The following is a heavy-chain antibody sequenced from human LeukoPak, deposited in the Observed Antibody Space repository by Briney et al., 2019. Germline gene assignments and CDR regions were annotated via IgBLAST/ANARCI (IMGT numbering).Heavy chain of an antibody. Sequence: GGSLRLSCAASGFTFSSYWMSWVRQAPGKGLEWVANIKQDGSEKYYVDSVKGRFTISRDNARDSLYLQMNSLRDDDTSLYYCARDASALHWGRGTLVTVSS. J-gene: IGHJ4*02. CDR3: ARDASALH. CDR1: GFTFSSYW. CDR2: IKQDGSEK. D-gene: IGHD6-19*01. V-gene: IGHV3-7*01.